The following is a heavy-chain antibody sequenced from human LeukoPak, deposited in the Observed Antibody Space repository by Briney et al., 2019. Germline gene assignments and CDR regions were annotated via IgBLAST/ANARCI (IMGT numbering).Heavy chain of an antibody. V-gene: IGHV3-20*04. CDR1: GFTFDDYG. CDR2: INWNGGST. J-gene: IGHJ4*02. D-gene: IGHD6-13*01. Sequence: GGSLRLSCAASGFTFDDYGMSWVRQAPGKGLEWVSGINWNGGSTGYADSVKGRFTISRDNAKNSLYLQMNSLRAEDTALYYCARDLMGIAYRGAFYYWGQGTLVTVSS. CDR3: ARDLMGIAYRGAFYY.